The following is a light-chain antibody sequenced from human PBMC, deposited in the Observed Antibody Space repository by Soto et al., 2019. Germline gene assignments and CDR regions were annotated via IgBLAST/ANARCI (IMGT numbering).Light chain of an antibody. CDR1: NSDVGGYDY. V-gene: IGLV2-14*01. CDR2: EVS. Sequence: QSALTQPASVSGSPGQSITISCTGTNSDVGGYDYVSWYQQHPGKAPKLMIYEVSHRPSGVSNRFSGSRSGNTASLTISGHQAEDEADYYCSSYTSSTTLGVFGGGTKLTVL. CDR3: SSYTSSTTLGV. J-gene: IGLJ3*02.